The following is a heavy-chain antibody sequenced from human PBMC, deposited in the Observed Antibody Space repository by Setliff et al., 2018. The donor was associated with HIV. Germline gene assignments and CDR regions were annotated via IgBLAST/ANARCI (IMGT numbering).Heavy chain of an antibody. CDR2: IYYSGST. Sequence: SETLSLTCTVSGGSISSYYWSWIRQPPGKGLEWIGYIYYSGSTNYNPSLKSRVTISVDTSKNQFSLKLSSVTAADTAVYYCARASGPGTYWYFDLWGRGTLVTVSA. CDR3: ARASGPGTYWYFDL. V-gene: IGHV4-59*01. D-gene: IGHD1-26*01. J-gene: IGHJ2*01. CDR1: GGSISSYY.